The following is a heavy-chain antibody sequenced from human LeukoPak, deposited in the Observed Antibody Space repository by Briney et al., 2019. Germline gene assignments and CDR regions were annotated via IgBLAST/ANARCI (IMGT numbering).Heavy chain of an antibody. J-gene: IGHJ4*02. CDR3: AYGNYPDSSGSLFDY. V-gene: IGHV3-7*01. CDR1: GFTFSDYW. CDR2: IKEDGSEK. D-gene: IGHD3-22*01. Sequence: PGGSLRLSCAASGFTFSDYWMTWVRQAPGRGLEWVANIKEDGSEKFYVDSVKGRFTISRDNAKKSLYLQMNSLRAEDTAVYYCAYGNYPDSSGSLFDYWGQGTLVTVSS.